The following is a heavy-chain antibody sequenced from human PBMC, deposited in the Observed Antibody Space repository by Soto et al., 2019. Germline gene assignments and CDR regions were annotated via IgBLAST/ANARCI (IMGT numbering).Heavy chain of an antibody. CDR2: IRNKPNGHTT. Sequence: ESGGGLVQPGRSLRLSCEGSGFTFSGHYMDWVRQAPGKGLEWLGRIRNKPNGHTTAYAASVKGRFTISRDDSKNLVYLQMNSLKSEDTALYYCSTTVITAPLFEYWGQGTLVAVSS. CDR3: STTVITAPLFEY. V-gene: IGHV3-72*01. CDR1: GFTFSGHY. D-gene: IGHD2-21*02. J-gene: IGHJ4*02.